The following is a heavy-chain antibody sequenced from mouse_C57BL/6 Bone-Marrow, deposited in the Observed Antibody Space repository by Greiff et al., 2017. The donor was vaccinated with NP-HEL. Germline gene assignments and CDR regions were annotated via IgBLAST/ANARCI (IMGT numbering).Heavy chain of an antibody. CDR1: GFTFSDYG. CDR3: ARPLLLRSTFAY. J-gene: IGHJ3*01. D-gene: IGHD1-1*01. Sequence: DVKLVESGGGLVKPGGSLKLSCAASGFTFSDYGMHWVRQAPEKGLEWVAYISSGSSTIYYADTVKGRFTISRDNAKNTLFLQMTSLRSEDTAMYYCARPLLLRSTFAYWGQGTLVTVSA. V-gene: IGHV5-17*01. CDR2: ISSGSSTI.